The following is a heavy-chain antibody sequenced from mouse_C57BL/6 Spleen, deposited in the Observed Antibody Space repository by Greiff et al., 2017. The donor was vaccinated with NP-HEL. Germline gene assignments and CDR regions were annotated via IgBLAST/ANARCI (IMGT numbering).Heavy chain of an antibody. CDR1: GYTFTSYW. Sequence: QVHVKQSGTELVKPGASVKLSCKASGYTFTSYWMHWVKQRPGQGLEWIGNINPSNGGTNYNEKFKSKATLTVDKSSSTAYMQLSSLTSEDSAVYYCARGLITTVVARFDYWGQGTTLTVSS. CDR3: ARGLITTVVARFDY. J-gene: IGHJ2*01. CDR2: INPSNGGT. D-gene: IGHD1-1*01. V-gene: IGHV1-53*01.